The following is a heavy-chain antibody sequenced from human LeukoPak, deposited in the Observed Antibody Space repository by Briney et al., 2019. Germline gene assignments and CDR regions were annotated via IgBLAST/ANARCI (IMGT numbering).Heavy chain of an antibody. V-gene: IGHV3-30*02. CDR1: GFTFSSYG. CDR2: MRYDGSNE. J-gene: IGHJ3*02. Sequence: GGSLRLSCAASGFTFSSYGMHWVRQAPGKGLEWVSFMRYDGSNEYYADSVRGRFTISRDNSKNTLYLQMNSLRAEDTAVYYCAKDQGSGYYFDAFDIWGQGTMVTVSS. D-gene: IGHD3-3*01. CDR3: AKDQGSGYYFDAFDI.